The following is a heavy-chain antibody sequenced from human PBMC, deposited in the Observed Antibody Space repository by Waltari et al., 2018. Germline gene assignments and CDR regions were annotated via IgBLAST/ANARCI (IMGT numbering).Heavy chain of an antibody. CDR2: FSGSGGST. Sequence: EVQLLESGGGLVQPGGSLRLSCAASGFTFRSSAMSSVRQARGKGLEWVSAFSGSGGSTYYADSVKGRFTISRDNSKNTLYLQMNSLRAEDTAVYYCATNKRGDYYYYGMDVWGQGTTVTVSS. V-gene: IGHV3-23*01. CDR3: ATNKRGDYYYYGMDV. D-gene: IGHD4-17*01. J-gene: IGHJ6*02. CDR1: GFTFRSSA.